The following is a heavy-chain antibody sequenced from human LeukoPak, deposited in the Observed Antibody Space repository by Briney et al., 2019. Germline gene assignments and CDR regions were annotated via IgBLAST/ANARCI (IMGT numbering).Heavy chain of an antibody. D-gene: IGHD6-19*01. J-gene: IGHJ6*04. CDR2: IRSKAYGGTT. CDR1: GFTFGDYA. CDR3: TSCSSGCDYYGMDV. Sequence: GGSLRLSCTASGFTFGDYAMSWVRQAPGKGLEWVGFIRSKAYGGTTEYAASVKGRFTISRDDSKSIAYLQMNSLKTEDIAVYYCTSCSSGCDYYGMDVWGKGTTVTVSS. V-gene: IGHV3-49*04.